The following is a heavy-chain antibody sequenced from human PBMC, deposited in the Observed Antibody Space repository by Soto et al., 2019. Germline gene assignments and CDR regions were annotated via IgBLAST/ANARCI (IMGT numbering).Heavy chain of an antibody. J-gene: IGHJ6*02. CDR1: GGTFSSYA. CDR3: ARGIAARPTLRSYYYYGMDV. D-gene: IGHD6-6*01. CDR2: IIPIFGTA. V-gene: IGHV1-69*13. Sequence: GASVKVSCKASGGTFSSYAISWGRQAPGQGLEWMGGIIPIFGTANYAQKFQGRVTITADESTSTAYMELSSLRSEDTAVYYCARGIAARPTLRSYYYYGMDVWGQGTTVTVSS.